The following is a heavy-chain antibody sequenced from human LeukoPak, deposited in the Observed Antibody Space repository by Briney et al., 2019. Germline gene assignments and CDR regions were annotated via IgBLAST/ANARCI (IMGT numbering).Heavy chain of an antibody. CDR1: GGSINSYY. V-gene: IGHV4-59*07. CDR2: VAYSGST. J-gene: IGHJ5*02. CDR3: ARTVSGYYFNA. Sequence: SDTLALTCTVSGGSINSYYWSWIRQLPGKGLEWIGYVAYSGSTNYNPSLKSRVTMSLDTSKKQFSLKLSSVTVADTAVYYCARTVSGYYFNAWGPGTLVTVSS. D-gene: IGHD5-12*01.